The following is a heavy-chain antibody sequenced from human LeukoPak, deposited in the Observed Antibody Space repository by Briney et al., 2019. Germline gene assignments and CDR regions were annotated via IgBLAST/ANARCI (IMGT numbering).Heavy chain of an antibody. V-gene: IGHV4-59*01. CDR1: GGSISGYY. J-gene: IGHJ4*02. Sequence: SETLSLTCTVSGGSISGYYWSWIRQPPGKGLEWIGYIYYSGSTNYNPSLKSRVTISVDTSKNQFSLKLSSVTAADTAVYYCARDRRGYADYWGQGTLVTVSS. CDR3: ARDRRGYADY. D-gene: IGHD5-18*01. CDR2: IYYSGST.